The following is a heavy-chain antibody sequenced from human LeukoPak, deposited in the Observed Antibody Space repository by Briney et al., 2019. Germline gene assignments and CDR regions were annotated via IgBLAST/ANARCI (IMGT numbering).Heavy chain of an antibody. J-gene: IGHJ4*02. V-gene: IGHV3-33*01. CDR2: IWYDGSNK. D-gene: IGHD7-27*01. CDR3: ARDSQTGDLGY. Sequence: GGSLRLSCAASGFTFSSYGMHWVRQAPGKGLEWVAVIWYDGSNKYCADSVKGRFTISRDNSKNTLYLQMNSLRAEDTAVYYCARDSQTGDLGYWGQGTLVTVSS. CDR1: GFTFSSYG.